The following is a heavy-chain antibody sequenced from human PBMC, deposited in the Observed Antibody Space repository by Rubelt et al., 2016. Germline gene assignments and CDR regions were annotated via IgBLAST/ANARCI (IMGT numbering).Heavy chain of an antibody. J-gene: IGHJ6*02. CDR1: GFSLSTSGMC. Sequence: QVTLRESVPALVKPTQTLTLTCTFSGFSLSTSGMCVRWIRQPPGEALEWLARIYWDDDKYYSTSLKTMLTISKDTSKNQVVLTMTNMDPVDTATYYCARILLPDYYDSSGGMDVWGQGTTVTVSS. CDR3: ARILLPDYYDSSGGMDV. CDR2: IYWDDDK. V-gene: IGHV2-70*15. D-gene: IGHD3-22*01.